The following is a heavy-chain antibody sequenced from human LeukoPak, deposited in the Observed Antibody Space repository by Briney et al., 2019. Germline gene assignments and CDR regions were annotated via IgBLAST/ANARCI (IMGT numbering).Heavy chain of an antibody. D-gene: IGHD3-9*01. V-gene: IGHV4-30-2*01. CDR2: TQHSGSA. Sequence: PSHTLSLTCAVSGGSISRGDYSRSWIRQPPGKGLEWIGNTQHSGSAYYNPSLKSRVTMSVDRSKNQFSLKLSSVTAADTAVYYCARALSGADFDYWGQGTLVTVSS. J-gene: IGHJ4*02. CDR1: GGSISRGDYS. CDR3: ARALSGADFDY.